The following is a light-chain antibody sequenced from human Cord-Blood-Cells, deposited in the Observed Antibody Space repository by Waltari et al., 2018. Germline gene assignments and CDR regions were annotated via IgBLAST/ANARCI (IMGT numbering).Light chain of an antibody. CDR1: QSVSTSY. Sequence: EIVLTQSPGTLSLSQGERATLSCRASQSVSTSYLAWYQQKPGQAPSLLIYGASSRATGIPDRFSGSGSGTDFTLTISRLEPEDFAVYYCQQYGSSPQTFGQGTKLEIK. J-gene: IGKJ2*01. CDR2: GAS. CDR3: QQYGSSPQT. V-gene: IGKV3-20*01.